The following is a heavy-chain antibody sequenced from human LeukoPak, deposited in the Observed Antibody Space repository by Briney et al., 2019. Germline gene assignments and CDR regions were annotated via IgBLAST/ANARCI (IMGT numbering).Heavy chain of an antibody. Sequence: GGSLRLSCAASGFTFSSYWLTWVRQAPGKGLEWVANIKQDGSEKFYVDSVKGRFTISIDSAKNSLYLQMNSMRAEDTAVYYCARDGSGQSSGWYPDAFDIWGQGTMVTVSS. CDR1: GFTFSSYW. CDR2: IKQDGSEK. V-gene: IGHV3-7*01. J-gene: IGHJ3*02. CDR3: ARDGSGQSSGWYPDAFDI. D-gene: IGHD6-19*01.